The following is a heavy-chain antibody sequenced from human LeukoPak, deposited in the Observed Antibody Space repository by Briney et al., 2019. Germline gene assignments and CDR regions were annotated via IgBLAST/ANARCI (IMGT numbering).Heavy chain of an antibody. D-gene: IGHD4-17*01. Sequence: GGSLRLSCAASGFTFSSYAMHWVRQAPGKGLEWVAVISYDGSNKYYADSVKGRFTISRDNPKNTLYLQMNSLRAEDTAVYYCARAQIGVTVTTPKNNWFDPWGQGTLVTVSS. CDR1: GFTFSSYA. CDR2: ISYDGSNK. CDR3: ARAQIGVTVTTPKNNWFDP. V-gene: IGHV3-30-3*01. J-gene: IGHJ5*02.